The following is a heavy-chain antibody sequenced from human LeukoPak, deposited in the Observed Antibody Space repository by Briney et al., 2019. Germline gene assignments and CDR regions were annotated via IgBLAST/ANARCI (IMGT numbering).Heavy chain of an antibody. Sequence: SETLSLTCAVYGGSFSGYYWSWSRQPPGKGLEWIGEINHSGSTNYNPSLRSRVTISVDTSKNQFSLTLSSVTAADTAVYYCARGPLVYGSGSYFPYYFDYWGQGTLVTVSS. CDR1: GGSFSGYY. J-gene: IGHJ4*02. V-gene: IGHV4-34*01. D-gene: IGHD3-10*01. CDR3: ARGPLVYGSGSYFPYYFDY. CDR2: INHSGST.